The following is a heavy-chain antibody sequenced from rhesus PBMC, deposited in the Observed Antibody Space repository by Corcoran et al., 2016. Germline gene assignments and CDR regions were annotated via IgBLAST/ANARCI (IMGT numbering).Heavy chain of an antibody. V-gene: IGHV4-80*01. Sequence: QVQLQESGPGLVKPSETLSLTCAVSGASITPYWWSWIRQPPGKGLEWIGEINCISGSTYYSPALKSRVTISKDASKNQVSLNLNSVTAADTAVYYCARDPLGYSGSYYDYWGQGVLVTVSS. D-gene: IGHD3-16*01. J-gene: IGHJ4*01. CDR2: INCISGST. CDR3: ARDPLGYSGSYYDY. CDR1: GASITPYW.